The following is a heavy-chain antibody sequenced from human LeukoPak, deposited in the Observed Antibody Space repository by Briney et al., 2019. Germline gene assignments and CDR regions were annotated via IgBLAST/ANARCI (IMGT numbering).Heavy chain of an antibody. CDR2: IYSGGGT. CDR1: GFTVSSNY. D-gene: IGHD1-26*01. CDR3: ARMRGPTTGALDI. J-gene: IGHJ3*02. Sequence: GGSLRLSCAASGFTVSSNYMSWVRQAPGKGLEWVSVIYSGGGTYYADSVKGRFTISRDNANNSLYLQVASLRDEDTAIYYCARMRGPTTGALDIWGPGTMVAVSS. V-gene: IGHV3-66*01.